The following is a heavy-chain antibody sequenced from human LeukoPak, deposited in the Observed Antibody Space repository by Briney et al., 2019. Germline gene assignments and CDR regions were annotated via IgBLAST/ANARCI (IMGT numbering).Heavy chain of an antibody. V-gene: IGHV4-61*01. J-gene: IGHJ4*02. CDR2: IYYTGST. CDR1: GGSVSSDSYY. Sequence: SETLSLTCTVSGGSVSSDSYYWSWIRQPPGKGLEWIGYIYYTGSTNYNPSLKSRVTISVDMSKNQFSLKLTSVTAADTAVYYGATKGPRRGYFDYWGQGPLVAVSS. CDR3: ATKGPRRGYFDY.